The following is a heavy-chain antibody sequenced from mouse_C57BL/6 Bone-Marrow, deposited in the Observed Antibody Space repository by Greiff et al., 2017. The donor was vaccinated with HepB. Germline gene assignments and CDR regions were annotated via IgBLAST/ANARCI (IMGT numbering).Heavy chain of an antibody. CDR1: GYAFTNYL. CDR3: ARLRRSDFDY. J-gene: IGHJ2*01. Sequence: VQLKESGAELVRPGTSVKVSCKASGYAFTNYLIEWVKQRPGQGLEWIGVINPGSGGTNYNEKFKGKATLTADKSSSTAYMQLSSLTSEDSAVYFCARLRRSDFDYWGQGTTLTVSS. D-gene: IGHD1-1*01. V-gene: IGHV1-54*01. CDR2: INPGSGGT.